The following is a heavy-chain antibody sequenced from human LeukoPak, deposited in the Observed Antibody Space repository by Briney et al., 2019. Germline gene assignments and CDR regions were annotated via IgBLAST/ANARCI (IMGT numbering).Heavy chain of an antibody. Sequence: PGGSLRLSCAASGFTFSNYAMSWVRQAPGKGLEWVSGISGSAGSTYYADSVKGRFTISRDNSKNTLCLQMNSLTDDDTAVYYCAKKWGVGTTTLDYFDYWGQGTLVTVSS. CDR1: GFTFSNYA. D-gene: IGHD1-26*01. J-gene: IGHJ4*02. CDR3: AKKWGVGTTTLDYFDY. V-gene: IGHV3-23*01. CDR2: ISGSAGST.